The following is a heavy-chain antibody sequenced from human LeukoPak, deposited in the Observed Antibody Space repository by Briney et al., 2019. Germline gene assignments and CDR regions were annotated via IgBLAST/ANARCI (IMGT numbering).Heavy chain of an antibody. Sequence: GASVKVSCKASGGTFSSYAISWVRQAPGQGLEWMGRIIPILGIANYAQKFQGRVTITADKSTSTAYMELRSLRSDDTAVYYCARESRVGGTSGYDWTYYYGMDVWGQGTTVTVSS. CDR2: IIPILGIA. V-gene: IGHV1-69*04. J-gene: IGHJ6*02. CDR3: ARESRVGGTSGYDWTYYYGMDV. D-gene: IGHD5-12*01. CDR1: GGTFSSYA.